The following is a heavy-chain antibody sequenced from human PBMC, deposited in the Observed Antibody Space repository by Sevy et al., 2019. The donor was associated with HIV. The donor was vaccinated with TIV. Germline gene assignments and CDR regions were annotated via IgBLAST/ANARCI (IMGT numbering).Heavy chain of an antibody. J-gene: IGHJ5*02. D-gene: IGHD3-10*01. CDR2: INSDGSST. Sequence: GGSLRLSCAASGFTFSSYWMHWVRQAPGKGLVEVTRINSDGSSTSYADSVKGRFTISRDNAKNTLYLQMNSLRAEDTAVYYCAREVLLNWFDPWGQGTLVTVSS. CDR3: AREVLLNWFDP. V-gene: IGHV3-74*01. CDR1: GFTFSSYW.